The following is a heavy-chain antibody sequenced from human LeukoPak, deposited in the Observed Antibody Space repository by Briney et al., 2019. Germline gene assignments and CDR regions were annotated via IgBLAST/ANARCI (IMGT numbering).Heavy chain of an antibody. CDR1: GFTFTSSA. V-gene: IGHV1-58*02. CDR3: AASYYDFWSGHPDAFDI. J-gene: IGHJ3*02. CDR2: IVVGSGNT. Sequence: AASVKVSCKASGFTFTSSAMQWVRQARGQRLESIGWIVVGSGNTNYAQKFQERVTITRDMSTSTAYMELSSLRSEDTAVYYCAASYYDFWSGHPDAFDIWGQGTMVTVSS. D-gene: IGHD3-3*01.